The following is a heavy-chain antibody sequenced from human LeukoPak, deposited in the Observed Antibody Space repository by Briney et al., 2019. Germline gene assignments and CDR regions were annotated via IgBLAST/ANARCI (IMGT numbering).Heavy chain of an antibody. CDR2: ISPSGTDI. V-gene: IGHV3-11*01. D-gene: IGHD2-2*03. Sequence: GGSLRLSCAVSAFTFSDNYMTWIRQAPGKGLESVSYISPSGTDISYADSVKGRFTISRDNAKNSLYLQMNSLRAEDTAVYYCARGRFGYCSSTTCRYFDYWGQGTLVTVSS. CDR3: ARGRFGYCSSTTCRYFDY. J-gene: IGHJ4*02. CDR1: AFTFSDNY.